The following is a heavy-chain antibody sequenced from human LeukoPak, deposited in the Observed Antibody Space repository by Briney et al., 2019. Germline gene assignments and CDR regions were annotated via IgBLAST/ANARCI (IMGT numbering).Heavy chain of an antibody. V-gene: IGHV3-30-3*01. Sequence: PGRSLRLSCAASGFTFSSYAMHWVRQAPDKGLEWVAVISYDGSNKYYADSVKGRFTISRDNSKNTLYLQMNSLRAEDTAVYYCARDPYDSSGYYFQHWGQGTLVTVSS. D-gene: IGHD3-22*01. CDR2: ISYDGSNK. J-gene: IGHJ1*01. CDR3: ARDPYDSSGYYFQH. CDR1: GFTFSSYA.